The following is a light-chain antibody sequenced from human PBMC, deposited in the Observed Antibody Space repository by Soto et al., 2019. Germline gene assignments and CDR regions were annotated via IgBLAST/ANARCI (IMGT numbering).Light chain of an antibody. CDR2: GAS. CDR1: RGVGVW. CDR3: QQAYSHPLT. Sequence: DIQMTQSPSCVSASVGDTVTISCRASRGVGVWLGWYQQKPGKAPHLLIYGASGLQVGVPSRFSGSVSGADFTLTISNLQPEDFATYYCQQAYSHPLTFGGGTKVDI. J-gene: IGKJ4*01. V-gene: IGKV1-12*01.